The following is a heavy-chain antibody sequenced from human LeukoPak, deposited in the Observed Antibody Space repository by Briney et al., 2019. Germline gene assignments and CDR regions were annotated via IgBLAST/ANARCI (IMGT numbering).Heavy chain of an antibody. Sequence: ETLSLTCAVYGGSFSGYYWSWVRQAPGKGLEWVSHISDSGGKTYYADSVKGRFTISRDNSKNTLYLQMDSLRAEDTAIYYCADFGSGSYCFDYWGRGTLVTVSS. V-gene: IGHV3-23*01. CDR3: ADFGSGSYCFDY. D-gene: IGHD3-10*01. CDR1: GGSFSGYY. CDR2: ISDSGGKT. J-gene: IGHJ4*02.